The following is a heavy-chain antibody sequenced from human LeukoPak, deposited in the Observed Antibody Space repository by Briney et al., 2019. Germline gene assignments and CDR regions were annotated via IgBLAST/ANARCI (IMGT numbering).Heavy chain of an antibody. Sequence: GGSLRLSCAASGFTFSSYEMNWVRQAPGKGLEWVSYISSSGSTIYYADSVKGRFTISRDNAKNSLYLQMNSLRAEDTAVYYCARVATTGKDDYWGQGTLVTVSS. J-gene: IGHJ4*02. CDR1: GFTFSSYE. D-gene: IGHD3-9*01. CDR3: ARVATTGKDDY. CDR2: ISSSGSTI. V-gene: IGHV3-48*03.